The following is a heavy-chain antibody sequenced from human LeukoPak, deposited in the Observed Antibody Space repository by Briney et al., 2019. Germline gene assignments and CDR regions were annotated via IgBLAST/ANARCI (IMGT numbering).Heavy chain of an antibody. CDR1: GGSISSSSYY. D-gene: IGHD3-3*01. CDR3: ARVYYDFWSGYYTHMDV. Sequence: PSETLSLTCTVSGGSISSSSYYWGWIRQPPGKGLEWIGSIYYSGSTYYNPSLKSRATISVDTSKNQFSLKLSSVTAADTAVYYCARVYYDFWSGYYTHMDVWGKGTTVTVSS. CDR2: IYYSGST. J-gene: IGHJ6*03. V-gene: IGHV4-39*07.